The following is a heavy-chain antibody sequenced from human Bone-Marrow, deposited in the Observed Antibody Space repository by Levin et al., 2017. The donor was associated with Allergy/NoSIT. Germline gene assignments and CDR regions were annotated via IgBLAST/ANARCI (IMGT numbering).Heavy chain of an antibody. CDR2: IKQDGSEK. CDR3: ARAGLRFAIGVGSLAVASDY. J-gene: IGHJ4*02. D-gene: IGHD5-12*01. V-gene: IGHV3-7*01. CDR1: GFTFSSYW. Sequence: GESLKISCAASGFTFSSYWMSWVRQAPGKGLEWVANIKQDGSEKYYVDSVKGRFTISRDNAKNSLYLQMNSLRAEDTAVYYCARAGLRFAIGVGSLAVASDYWGQGTLVTVSS.